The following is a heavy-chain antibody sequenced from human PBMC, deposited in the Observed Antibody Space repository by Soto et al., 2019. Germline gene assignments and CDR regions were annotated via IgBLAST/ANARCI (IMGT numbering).Heavy chain of an antibody. CDR2: IYYSGST. J-gene: IGHJ5*02. Sequence: SETLSLTCTVSGGSISSGGYYWSWIRQHPGKGLECIGYIYYSGSTYYNPSLKSRVTISVDTSKNQFSLKLSSVTAADTAVYYCARLTVVYTAWFDPWGQGTLGTVSS. CDR3: ARLTVVYTAWFDP. D-gene: IGHD2-15*01. V-gene: IGHV4-31*03. CDR1: GGSISSGGYY.